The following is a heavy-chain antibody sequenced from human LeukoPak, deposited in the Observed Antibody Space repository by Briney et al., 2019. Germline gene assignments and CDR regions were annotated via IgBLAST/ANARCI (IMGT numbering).Heavy chain of an antibody. V-gene: IGHV3-21*01. Sequence: GGSLRLSCAASGFTFSSYSMNWVRQAPGKGLEWVSSISSSSSYIYYADSVKGRFTISRDNAKNSLHLQMNSLRAEDTAVYYCARDESVGQQLPIDYWGQGTLVTVSS. CDR2: ISSSSSYI. D-gene: IGHD6-13*01. CDR3: ARDESVGQQLPIDY. J-gene: IGHJ4*02. CDR1: GFTFSSYS.